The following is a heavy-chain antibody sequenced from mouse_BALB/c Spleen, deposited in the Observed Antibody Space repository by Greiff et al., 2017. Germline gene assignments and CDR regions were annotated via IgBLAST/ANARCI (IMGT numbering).Heavy chain of an antibody. V-gene: IGHV3-6*02. Sequence: EESGPGLVKPSQSLSLTCSVTGYSITSGYYWNWIRQFPGNKLEWMGYISYDGSNNYNPSLKNRISITRDTSKNQFFLKLNSVTTEDTATYYCAREGYYYGSSAWFAYWGQGTLVTVSA. D-gene: IGHD1-1*01. CDR3: AREGYYYGSSAWFAY. J-gene: IGHJ3*01. CDR2: ISYDGSN. CDR1: GYSITSGYY.